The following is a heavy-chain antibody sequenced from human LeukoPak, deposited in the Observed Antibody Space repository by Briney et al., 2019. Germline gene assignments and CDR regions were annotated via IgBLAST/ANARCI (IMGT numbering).Heavy chain of an antibody. CDR2: ISPDATNS. V-gene: IGHV3-74*03. J-gene: IGHJ4*02. CDR1: GFTFSVYY. D-gene: IGHD5-12*01. Sequence: GGSLRLSCAASGFTFSVYYMFWVRQAPGKGLVWVSNISPDATNSKYADFVEGRFTISRDNAKNTLYLQLNSLRVEDAAVYDCATGYRSAYSWDSWGQGTLVTVSS. CDR3: ATGYRSAYSWDS.